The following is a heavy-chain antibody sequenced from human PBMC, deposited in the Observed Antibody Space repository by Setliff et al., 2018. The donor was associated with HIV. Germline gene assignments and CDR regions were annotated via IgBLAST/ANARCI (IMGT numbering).Heavy chain of an antibody. V-gene: IGHV4-31*03. D-gene: IGHD6-13*01. CDR3: ASIAATGSFFIGYMDV. J-gene: IGHJ6*03. CDR1: GDSISSRTSH. Sequence: SETLSLTCTVSGDSISSRTSHWAWVRQLPGRGLEWIGNIFYSGRTDYNPSLESRLTISVDSSNNQISLKLRSLTAADTAIFYCASIAATGSFFIGYMDVWGKGTTVTVSS. CDR2: IFYSGRT.